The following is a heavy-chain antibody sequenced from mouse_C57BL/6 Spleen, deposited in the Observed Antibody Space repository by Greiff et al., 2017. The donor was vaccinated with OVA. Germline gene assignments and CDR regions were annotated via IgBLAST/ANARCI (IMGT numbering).Heavy chain of an antibody. Sequence: QVQLQQPGAELVKPGASVKLSCKASGYTFTSYWMHWVKQRPGRGLEWIGRIDPNSGGIKYNEKFKSKATLTVDKPSSTAYMQLSSLTSEDSAVYYCARPITTVVSPWYFDVWGTGTTVTVSS. CDR1: GYTFTSYW. D-gene: IGHD1-1*01. CDR3: ARPITTVVSPWYFDV. V-gene: IGHV1-72*01. CDR2: IDPNSGGI. J-gene: IGHJ1*03.